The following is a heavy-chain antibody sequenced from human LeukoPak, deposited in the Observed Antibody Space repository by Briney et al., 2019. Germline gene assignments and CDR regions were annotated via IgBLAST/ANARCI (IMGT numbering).Heavy chain of an antibody. CDR3: ARRNQPRLYYYYYGMDV. Sequence: SETLSLTCAVYGGSFSGYYWSWIRQPPGKGLEWIGEINHSGSTNYNPSPKSRITISVDTSKNQFSLKLSSVTAADTAVYYCARRNQPRLYYYYYGMDVWGQGTTVTVSS. CDR1: GGSFSGYY. J-gene: IGHJ6*02. V-gene: IGHV4-34*01. CDR2: INHSGST. D-gene: IGHD1-14*01.